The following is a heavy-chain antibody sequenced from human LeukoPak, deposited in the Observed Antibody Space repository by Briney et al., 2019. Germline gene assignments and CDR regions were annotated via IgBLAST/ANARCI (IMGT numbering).Heavy chain of an antibody. Sequence: ASVKVSCKASGCTFTGYYMHWVRQAPGQGLEWMGWINPNSGGTNYAQKFQGRVTMTRDTSISTAYMELSRLRSDDTAVYYCARGRSGYDYFDYWGQGTLVTVSS. CDR2: INPNSGGT. CDR1: GCTFTGYY. V-gene: IGHV1-2*02. J-gene: IGHJ4*02. CDR3: ARGRSGYDYFDY. D-gene: IGHD5-12*01.